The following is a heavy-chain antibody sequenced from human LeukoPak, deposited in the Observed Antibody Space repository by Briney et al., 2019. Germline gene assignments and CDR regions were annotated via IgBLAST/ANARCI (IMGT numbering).Heavy chain of an antibody. CDR3: ARMVRGVGIDY. V-gene: IGHV4-59*08. CDR2: IYYSRST. D-gene: IGHD3-10*01. J-gene: IGHJ4*02. CDR1: GGSISSYY. Sequence: PSETLSLTCTVSGGSISSYYWSWIRQPPGKGLEWIGYIYYSRSTNYNPSLKSRVTISVDTSKNQFSLKLSSVTAADTAVYYCARMVRGVGIDYWGQGTLVTVSS.